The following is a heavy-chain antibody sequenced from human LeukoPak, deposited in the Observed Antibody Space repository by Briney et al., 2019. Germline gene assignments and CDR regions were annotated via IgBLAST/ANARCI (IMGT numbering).Heavy chain of an antibody. CDR3: TRHGMVRGVIYYYYYYMDV. V-gene: IGHV3-73*01. D-gene: IGHD3-10*01. CDR2: IRSKANSYAT. J-gene: IGHJ6*03. CDR1: GFTFSSYE. Sequence: GGSLRLSCAASGFTFSSYEMNWVRQASGKGLEWVGRIRSKANSYATAYAASVKGRFTITRDDSKNTAYLQMNSLKTEDTAVYYCTRHGMVRGVIYYYYYYMDVWGKGTTVTVSS.